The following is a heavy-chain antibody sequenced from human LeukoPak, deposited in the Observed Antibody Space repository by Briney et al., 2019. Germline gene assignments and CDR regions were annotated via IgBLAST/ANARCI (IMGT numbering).Heavy chain of an antibody. V-gene: IGHV4-39*01. CDR3: ASAFYGDYYFDY. CDR2: IYYSGTT. J-gene: IGHJ4*02. CDR1: GGSISSSSYY. D-gene: IGHD4-17*01. Sequence: SETLSLTCTVSGGSISSSSYYWGWIRPPPGKGLEWIGSIYYSGTTYYNPSLKSRVTISVDTSKNQFSLKLSSVTAADTAVYYCASAFYGDYYFDYWGQGTLVTVSS.